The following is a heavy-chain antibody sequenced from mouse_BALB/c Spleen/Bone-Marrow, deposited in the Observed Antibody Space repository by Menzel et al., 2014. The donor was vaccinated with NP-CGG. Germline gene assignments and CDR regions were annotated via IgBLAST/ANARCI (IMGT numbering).Heavy chain of an antibody. CDR1: GYTFTDYA. V-gene: IGHV1S137*01. Sequence: VKLMESGAELVRPGVSVKISCKGSGYTFTDYAMHWVKQSHAKSLEWIRVIGIYYGDATYNQKFKTKATMTVDKSSSTAYMELARLTSEDSALYYCAREGPWFAFWGQGTLVTVSA. J-gene: IGHJ3*01. CDR3: AREGPWFAF. CDR2: IGIYYGDA.